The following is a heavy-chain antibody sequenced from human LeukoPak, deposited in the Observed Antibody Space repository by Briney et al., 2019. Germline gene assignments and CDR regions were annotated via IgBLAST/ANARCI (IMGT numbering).Heavy chain of an antibody. CDR1: GFTFSDYY. D-gene: IGHD1-26*01. CDR3: TRDEVGASTEFDY. CDR2: ISSSGSTI. Sequence: GGSLRLSCAASGFTFSDYYMSWIRQAPGKGLEWVSYISSSGSTIYYADSVKGRFTISRDNAKNSLYLQMNSLRAEDTAVYYCTRDEVGASTEFDYWGQGTLVIVSS. J-gene: IGHJ4*02. V-gene: IGHV3-11*04.